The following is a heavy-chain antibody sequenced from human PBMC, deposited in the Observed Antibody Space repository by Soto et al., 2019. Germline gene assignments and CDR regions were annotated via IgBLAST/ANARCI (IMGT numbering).Heavy chain of an antibody. CDR1: GGSISSYY. CDR3: ACYYYDSSGYYSPAEYFQH. CDR2: IYYSGST. J-gene: IGHJ1*01. D-gene: IGHD3-22*01. Sequence: QVQLQESGPGLVKPSETLSLTCTVSGGSISSYYWSWIRQPPGKGLEWIGYIYYSGSTNYNPSLKSRVTISVDTSKNQFSLKLSSVTAADTAVYYCACYYYDSSGYYSPAEYFQHWGKGTLVTVSS. V-gene: IGHV4-59*01.